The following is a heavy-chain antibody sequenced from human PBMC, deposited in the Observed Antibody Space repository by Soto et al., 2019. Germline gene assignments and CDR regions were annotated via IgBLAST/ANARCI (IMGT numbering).Heavy chain of an antibody. D-gene: IGHD5-12*01. CDR3: ARGAPITPGTFDF. CDR2: IYSGGST. V-gene: IGHV3-53*01. Sequence: EVQLVESGGGLIQPGGSLRISCAASGFTVRSTYMTWVRQAPGKGLEGVSIIYSGGSTFYADSVKGRFTISRDNSKNALYLQMNSLRAEDTAVYYCARGAPITPGTFDFWGQGILVSVSS. J-gene: IGHJ4*02. CDR1: GFTVRSTY.